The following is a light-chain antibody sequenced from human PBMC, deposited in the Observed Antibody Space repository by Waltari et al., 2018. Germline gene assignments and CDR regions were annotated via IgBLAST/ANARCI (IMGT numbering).Light chain of an antibody. CDR3: QVWDSSSDHRV. Sequence: SYVLSQPPSVSVAPGETARITCEENNIGTKSVHWYKQRPGQAPELVLYYDSDRPSGSPWRFSGFNAGDTAILTISRVEAGDEADYYCQVWDSSSDHRVFGGGTKVTVL. CDR2: YDS. V-gene: IGLV3-21*04. J-gene: IGLJ3*02. CDR1: NIGTKS.